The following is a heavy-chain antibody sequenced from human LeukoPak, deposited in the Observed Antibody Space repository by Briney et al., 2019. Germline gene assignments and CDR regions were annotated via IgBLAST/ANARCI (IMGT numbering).Heavy chain of an antibody. CDR3: ARDEPMIEVEDYYYGMDV. D-gene: IGHD3-22*01. V-gene: IGHV3-48*04. Sequence: GGSLRLSCAASGFTFSSYSMNWVRQAPGKGLEWVSYISSSSSTIYYADSVKGRFTISRDNAKNSLYLQMNSLRAEDTAVYYCARDEPMIEVEDYYYGMDVWGQGTTVTVSS. J-gene: IGHJ6*02. CDR1: GFTFSSYS. CDR2: ISSSSSTI.